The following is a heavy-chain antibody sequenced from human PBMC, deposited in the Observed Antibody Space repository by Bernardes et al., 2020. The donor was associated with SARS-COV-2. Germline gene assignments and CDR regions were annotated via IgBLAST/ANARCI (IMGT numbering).Heavy chain of an antibody. CDR1: GCSITTTTYH. CDR3: ARHRGPGSTHVWFGDPNYFDP. Sequence: SETLSLTCTVSGCSITTTTYHWGWIRQPPGKGLEWIGSIYYSGSTYYNPSLKRRVAISVETSKNHFSLRLTSVTAADTAVYYCARHRGPGSTHVWFGDPNYFDPWGPGALVSVSS. J-gene: IGHJ5*02. CDR2: IYYSGST. V-gene: IGHV4-39*01. D-gene: IGHD3-10*01.